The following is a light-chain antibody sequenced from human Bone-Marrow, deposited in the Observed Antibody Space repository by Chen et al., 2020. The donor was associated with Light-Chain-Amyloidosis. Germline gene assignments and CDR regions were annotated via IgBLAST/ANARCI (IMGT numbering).Light chain of an antibody. Sequence: QSVLTQPPSASGTPGQRVTISCSGSSSNIGSNYVYWYQQLPGTAPKLLIYRNNQRPSGVPDRFSGCKSGTSASLAISGLRSEDEADYYCAAWDDSLSVLYVFGTGTKVTVL. CDR3: AAWDDSLSVLYV. CDR1: SSNIGSNY. CDR2: RNN. V-gene: IGLV1-47*01. J-gene: IGLJ1*01.